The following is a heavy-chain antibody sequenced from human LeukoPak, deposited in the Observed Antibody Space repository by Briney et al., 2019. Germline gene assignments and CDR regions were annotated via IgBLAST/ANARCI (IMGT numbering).Heavy chain of an antibody. CDR3: ARGSVTVLYYYYGMDV. CDR1: GYTFTSYD. D-gene: IGHD4-11*01. V-gene: IGHV1-8*01. Sequence: ASVKVSCKASGYTFTSYDINWVRQATGQGLEWMGWMNPNSGNTGYAQKFQGRVTMTRNTSISTAYMELSSLRSEDTAVYYCARGSVTVLYYYYGMDVWGQGTTVTVSS. CDR2: MNPNSGNT. J-gene: IGHJ6*02.